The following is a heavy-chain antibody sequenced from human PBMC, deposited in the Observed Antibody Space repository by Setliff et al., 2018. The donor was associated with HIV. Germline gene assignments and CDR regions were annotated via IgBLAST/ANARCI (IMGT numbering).Heavy chain of an antibody. CDR1: GGSITNFY. CDR3: ARHRAQRGSGTYYDDWFDP. Sequence: SETLSLTCNVSGGSITNFYWSWIRQPPGKGLEWIGYIYNPGSTNFNPSLQSRVSMSVDVSTNQFFLRLTSVTAADTSVYYCARHRAQRGSGTYYDDWFDPWGQGTLVTVSS. J-gene: IGHJ5*02. CDR2: IYNPGST. V-gene: IGHV4-4*09. D-gene: IGHD3-10*01.